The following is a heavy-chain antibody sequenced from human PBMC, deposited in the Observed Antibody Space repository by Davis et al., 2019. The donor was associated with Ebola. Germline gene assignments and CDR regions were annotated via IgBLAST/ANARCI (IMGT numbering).Heavy chain of an antibody. CDR1: AGTFRTYA. CDR2: IIPIVGTA. V-gene: IGHV1-69*05. CDR3: AKGGTGTVAGYYYYGMDI. J-gene: IGHJ6*02. D-gene: IGHD1/OR15-1a*01. Sequence: SVKVSCKAPAGTFRTYAVSWMRQAPGQGLEWMGGIIPIVGTANYAPKFQDRVTIITDEGASTSYMELSSLRSEDSATYYCAKGGTGTVAGYYYYGMDIWGQGTRVTVSS.